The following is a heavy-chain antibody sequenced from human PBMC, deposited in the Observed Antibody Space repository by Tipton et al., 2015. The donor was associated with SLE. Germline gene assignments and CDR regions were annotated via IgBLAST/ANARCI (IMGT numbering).Heavy chain of an antibody. V-gene: IGHV4-59*01. J-gene: IGHJ6*02. Sequence: TLSLTCTVSGGSISTYYWSWIRQPPGKGLEWIGYIYYGGSGNYNPSLKSRVSISVDRSKNQFSLKLNSVTAADTAVYYCAKDMYPGGADVWGQGTTVTVSS. D-gene: IGHD2-2*01. CDR3: AKDMYPGGADV. CDR2: IYYGGSG. CDR1: GGSISTYY.